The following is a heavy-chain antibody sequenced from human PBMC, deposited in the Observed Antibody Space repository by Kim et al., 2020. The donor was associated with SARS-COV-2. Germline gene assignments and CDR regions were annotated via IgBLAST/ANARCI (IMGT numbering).Heavy chain of an antibody. V-gene: IGHV1-8*01. Sequence: ASVKVSCKASGYTFTSYDINWVRQATGQGLEWMGWMNPNSGNTGYAQKFQGRVTMTRNTSISTAYMELSSLRSEDTAVYYCARGRADSSGYYFSYYYYGMDVWGQGTTVTVSS. CDR2: MNPNSGNT. D-gene: IGHD3-22*01. CDR1: GYTFTSYD. CDR3: ARGRADSSGYYFSYYYYGMDV. J-gene: IGHJ6*02.